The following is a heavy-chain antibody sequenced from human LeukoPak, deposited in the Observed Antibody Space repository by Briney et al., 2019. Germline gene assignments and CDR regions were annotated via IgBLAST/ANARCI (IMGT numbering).Heavy chain of an antibody. CDR1: GFTVVDYV. J-gene: IGHJ4*02. CDR3: AKVLYSVNNFNMIFDK. Sequence: GGSLRLSCSASGFTVVDYVMNWVRQTPGGGLQWVATVGGSDDTTYYTDSVRGRFAISRDNFKNTVSLQMNSLRVEDTAVYYCAKVLYSVNNFNMIFDKWGQGTLVTVAS. V-gene: IGHV3-23*01. D-gene: IGHD1-1*01. CDR2: VGGSDDTT.